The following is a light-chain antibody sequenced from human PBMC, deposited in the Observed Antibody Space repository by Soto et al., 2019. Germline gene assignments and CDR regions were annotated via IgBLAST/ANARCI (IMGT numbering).Light chain of an antibody. CDR3: QQYGALPPT. CDR1: QTVSNTY. J-gene: IGKJ4*01. Sequence: EIVLTQFPGALSLSTGESVTLSCRASQTVSNTYLAWYQQKSGQAPKFLIYGASNRATGIPDRLSGSGSGTDFSLTISRLEAEEFAVYYCQQYGALPPTFGGGTKVEIK. V-gene: IGKV3-20*01. CDR2: GAS.